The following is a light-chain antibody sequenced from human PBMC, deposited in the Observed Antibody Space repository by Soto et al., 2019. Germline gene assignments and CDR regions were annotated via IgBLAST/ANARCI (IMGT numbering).Light chain of an antibody. CDR1: QDINSY. J-gene: IGKJ4*01. Sequence: DIQMTQSPSSLSASVGDRFTITCQASQDINSYLAWYQQKPGKAPKFLIFDAFNLETGVPSRFSGSGSGTDFTFTISNMQPEDVAKYYCQQYDKLPLTFGGGTKVDIK. CDR2: DAF. V-gene: IGKV1-33*01. CDR3: QQYDKLPLT.